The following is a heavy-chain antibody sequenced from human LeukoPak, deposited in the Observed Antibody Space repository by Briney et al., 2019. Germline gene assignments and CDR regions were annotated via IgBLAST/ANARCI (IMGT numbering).Heavy chain of an antibody. CDR2: IIPIFGTA. CDR1: GGTFSIYA. D-gene: IGHD4-17*01. V-gene: IGHV1-69*05. J-gene: IGHJ4*02. Sequence: SVKVSCKASGGTFSIYAISWVRQAPGQGLECTGRIIPIFGTANYAQKFQGRVTITTDESTSTACMELSSLRSEDTAVYYCARDSPSDYGDRNYFDYWGQGTLVTVSS. CDR3: ARDSPSDYGDRNYFDY.